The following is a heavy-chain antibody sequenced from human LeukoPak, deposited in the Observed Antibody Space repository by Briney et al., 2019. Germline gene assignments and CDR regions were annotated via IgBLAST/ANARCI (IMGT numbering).Heavy chain of an antibody. CDR2: ISGSGGST. J-gene: IGHJ6*03. Sequence: PGGSLRLSCAASGFTFSSYSMNWVRQAPGKGLEWVSAISGSGGSTYYADSVKGRFTISRDNSKNTLYLQMNSLRAEDTAVYYCAKDHGYCSSTSCPYYYYYYMDVWGKGTTVTVSS. CDR1: GFTFSSYS. D-gene: IGHD2-2*01. V-gene: IGHV3-23*01. CDR3: AKDHGYCSSTSCPYYYYYYMDV.